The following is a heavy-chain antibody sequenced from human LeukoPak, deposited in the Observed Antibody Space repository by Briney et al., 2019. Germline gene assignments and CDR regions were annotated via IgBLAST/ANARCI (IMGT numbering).Heavy chain of an antibody. V-gene: IGHV3-23*01. CDR2: ISGSVDNT. CDR3: AKDYLPRRERPFDY. J-gene: IGHJ4*02. D-gene: IGHD1-1*01. Sequence: GGSLRLSCAVSGFTFSNYAMSWVRQAPGKGLEWVSGISGSVDNTHYADSVKGGFTISRDNSKNTLYLQMNGLRAEDTAVYYCAKDYLPRRERPFDYWGQGTLVTVSS. CDR1: GFTFSNYA.